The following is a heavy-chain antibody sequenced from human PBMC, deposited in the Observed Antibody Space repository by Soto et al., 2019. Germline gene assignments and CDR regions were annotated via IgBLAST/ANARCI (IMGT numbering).Heavy chain of an antibody. Sequence: ASVKVSCKASGYTFTSYGISWVRQAPGQGLEWMGWISAYNGNTNYAQKLQGRVTMTTDTSTSTAYMELRSLRSDDTAVYYCARDRSFHCVKRYFDRWGRVTLITVAS. D-gene: IGHD2-21*01. CDR3: ARDRSFHCVKRYFDR. CDR1: GYTFTSYG. J-gene: IGHJ2*01. V-gene: IGHV1-18*01. CDR2: ISAYNGNT.